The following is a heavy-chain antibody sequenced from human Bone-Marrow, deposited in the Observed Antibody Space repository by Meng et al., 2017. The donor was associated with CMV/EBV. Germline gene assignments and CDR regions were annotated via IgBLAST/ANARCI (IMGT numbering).Heavy chain of an antibody. J-gene: IGHJ6*02. CDR3: ARNLDV. CDR2: INSDGSST. CDR1: GFTFSSYW. Sequence: GESLKISCAASGFTFSSYWMHWVRQAPGEGLVWVSRINSDGSSTSYADSVKGRFTISRDNAKNSLYLQMNSLRAEDTAVYYCARNLDVWGQGTTVTVSS. V-gene: IGHV3-74*01.